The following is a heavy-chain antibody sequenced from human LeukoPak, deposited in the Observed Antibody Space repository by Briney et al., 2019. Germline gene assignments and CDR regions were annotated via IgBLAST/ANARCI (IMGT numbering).Heavy chain of an antibody. V-gene: IGHV1-69*04. D-gene: IGHD6-19*01. CDR3: ASSGESGWVDY. CDR2: IIPILGIA. CDR1: GGTFSSYA. J-gene: IGHJ4*02. Sequence: SVKVSCKASGGTFSSYAISWVRQAPGQGLEWMGRIIPILGIANYAQKFQGRVTITADKSTSTAYMELSSLRSEDTAVYYCASSGESGWVDYWGQGTLVTVSS.